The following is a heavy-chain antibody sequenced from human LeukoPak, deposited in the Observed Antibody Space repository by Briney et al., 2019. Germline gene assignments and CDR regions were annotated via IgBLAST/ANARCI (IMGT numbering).Heavy chain of an antibody. CDR1: GGSISSSSYY. CDR3: ARGAPGYCSRTTCPLDY. CDR2: IYYSGST. D-gene: IGHD2-2*01. Sequence: SETLSLTCTVSGGSISSSSYYWSWIRQPPGKGLEWIGYIYYSGSTNYNPSLKSRVTISVDTSKNQFSLKLSSVTAADTAVYYCARGAPGYCSRTTCPLDYWGQGTLVTVSS. J-gene: IGHJ4*02. V-gene: IGHV4-61*01.